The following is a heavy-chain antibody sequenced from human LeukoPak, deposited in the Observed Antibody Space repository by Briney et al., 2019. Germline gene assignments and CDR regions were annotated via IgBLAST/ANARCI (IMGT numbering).Heavy chain of an antibody. V-gene: IGHV3-30*04. J-gene: IGHJ4*02. Sequence: GGSLRLSCAASGFTFSSYAMHWVRQSPGKGLEWVAIISSDGGNKYYTDSVRGRFTISRANFKNTLHLQMNSLRAEDTAVYYCARSPNSSGWPRIFDSWGQGALVTVSS. CDR3: ARSPNSSGWPRIFDS. D-gene: IGHD6-19*01. CDR2: ISSDGGNK. CDR1: GFTFSSYA.